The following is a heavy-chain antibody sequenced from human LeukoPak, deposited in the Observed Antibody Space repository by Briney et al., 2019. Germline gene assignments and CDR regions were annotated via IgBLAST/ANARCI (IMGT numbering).Heavy chain of an antibody. D-gene: IGHD3-22*01. V-gene: IGHV4-31*03. CDR2: IYYSGNT. Sequence: SETLSLTCTVSGGSISGGGYYWSWIRQHPGKGLEWIGYIYYSGNTYYNPSLKSRVTIPVDTSKNQFSLKLSSVTAADTAVYYCAREGYYDSSGYSDYWGQGTLVTVSS. CDR3: AREGYYDSSGYSDY. J-gene: IGHJ4*02. CDR1: GGSISGGGYY.